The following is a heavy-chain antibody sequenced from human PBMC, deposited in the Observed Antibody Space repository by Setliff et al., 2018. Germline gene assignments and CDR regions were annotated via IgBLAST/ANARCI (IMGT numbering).Heavy chain of an antibody. J-gene: IGHJ3*02. V-gene: IGHV4-34*01. Sequence: PSETLSLTCAVCGGSFSGYYWSWIRQPPGKGPEWIGEIDQSGITNYNPSLKSRVTISIDTSKNQFSLRLSSVTATDTAVYYCARGRRITMIVVPPGVFDTWGQGTMVTVS. D-gene: IGHD3-22*01. CDR1: GGSFSGYY. CDR2: IDQSGIT. CDR3: ARGRRITMIVVPPGVFDT.